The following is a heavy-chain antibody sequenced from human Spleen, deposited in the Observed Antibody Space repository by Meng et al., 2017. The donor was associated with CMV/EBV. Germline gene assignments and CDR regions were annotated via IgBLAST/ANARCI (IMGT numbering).Heavy chain of an antibody. CDR1: GFTFSSYV. CDR2: ISSSGSTI. V-gene: IGHV3-48*03. J-gene: IGHJ6*02. Sequence: GESLKISCAASGFTFSSYVMNWIRQAPGKGLEWVSYISSSGSTIYYADSVKGRFTISRDNAKNSLYLQMNSLRAEDTAVYYCARDTDAMDVWGQGTTVTVSS. D-gene: IGHD4-17*01. CDR3: ARDTDAMDV.